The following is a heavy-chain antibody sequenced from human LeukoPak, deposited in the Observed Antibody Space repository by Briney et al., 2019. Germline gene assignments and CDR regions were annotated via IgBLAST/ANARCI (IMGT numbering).Heavy chain of an antibody. CDR2: ISPYNGNT. J-gene: IGHJ4*02. D-gene: IGHD3-22*01. Sequence: ASVKVSCKASGYTFTKYAINWVRQAPGQGLKWMGWISPYNGNTDYAQTLQGRVTMTADTYTSTAYMELRSLTSGDTAVYYCTRDPELTRNGYHYFDYWGQGSLVTVSS. CDR1: GYTFTKYA. CDR3: TRDPELTRNGYHYFDY. V-gene: IGHV1-18*01.